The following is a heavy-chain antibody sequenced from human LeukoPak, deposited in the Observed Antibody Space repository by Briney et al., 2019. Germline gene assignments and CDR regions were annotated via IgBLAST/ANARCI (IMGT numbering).Heavy chain of an antibody. Sequence: SETLSLTCTVSGGSISSYYWSWIRQPPGEGLEWIGEINGSGSTKYNPSLKSRVTISADTSKNQFSLKLSSVTAADTAVYYCTKNNWFDPWGQGTLVTVSS. V-gene: IGHV4-34*01. CDR3: TKNNWFDP. CDR2: INGSGST. J-gene: IGHJ5*02. CDR1: GGSISSYY.